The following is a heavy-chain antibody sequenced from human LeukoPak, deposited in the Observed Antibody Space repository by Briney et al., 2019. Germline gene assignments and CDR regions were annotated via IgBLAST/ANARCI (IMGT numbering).Heavy chain of an antibody. D-gene: IGHD1-26*01. CDR1: GFPFTSHW. V-gene: IGHV3-23*01. J-gene: IGHJ4*02. CDR3: AKDAVGARRFFDY. CDR2: IRDDGT. Sequence: GGSLRLSCAASGFPFTSHWLSWFRQSPGRGLEWVSAIRDDGTWYADSVKGRFTISRDSSKNTLYLQMNSLRAEDTAVYYCAKDAVGARRFFDYWGQGTLVTVSS.